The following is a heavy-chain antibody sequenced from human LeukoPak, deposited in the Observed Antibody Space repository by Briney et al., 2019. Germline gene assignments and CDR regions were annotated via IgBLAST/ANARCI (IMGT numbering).Heavy chain of an antibody. V-gene: IGHV4-4*09. Sequence: SETLSLTCTVSGGSISSYYWSWIRQPPGKGLEWIGYIYTSGSTNYNPSLKSQVTISVDTSKNQFSLKLSSVTAADTAVYYCARHEGGRDYWGQGTLVTVSS. J-gene: IGHJ4*02. CDR1: GGSISSYY. CDR3: ARHEGGRDY. D-gene: IGHD3-16*01. CDR2: IYTSGST.